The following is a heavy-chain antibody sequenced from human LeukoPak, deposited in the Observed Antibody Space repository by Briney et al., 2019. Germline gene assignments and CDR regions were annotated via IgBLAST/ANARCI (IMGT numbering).Heavy chain of an antibody. D-gene: IGHD3-10*01. J-gene: IGHJ4*02. Sequence: SETLSLTCTVSGGSISSYYWSWIRQPPGKGLEWIGYIYYSGSTNYNPSLKGRVTISVDTSKNQFSLKLSSVTAADTAVYYCARVRKDTMVRGGFDYWGQGTLVTVSS. CDR2: IYYSGST. V-gene: IGHV4-59*01. CDR1: GGSISSYY. CDR3: ARVRKDTMVRGGFDY.